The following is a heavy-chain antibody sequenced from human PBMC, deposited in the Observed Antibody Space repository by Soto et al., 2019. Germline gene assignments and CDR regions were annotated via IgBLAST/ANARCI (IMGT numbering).Heavy chain of an antibody. CDR2: IYYSGST. Sequence: SETLSLTCTVSGGSISSGGYYWSWIRQHPGKGQEWIGYIYYSGSTYYNPSLKSQVTISVDTSKNQFSLKLSSVTAADTAVYYCARVDTATVTEWYFDLWGRGTLVTVSS. V-gene: IGHV4-31*01. CDR3: ARVDTATVTEWYFDL. D-gene: IGHD5-18*01. J-gene: IGHJ2*01. CDR1: GGSISSGGYY.